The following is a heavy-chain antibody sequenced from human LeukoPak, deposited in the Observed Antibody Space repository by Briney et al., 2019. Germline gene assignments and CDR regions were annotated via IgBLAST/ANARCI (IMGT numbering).Heavy chain of an antibody. J-gene: IGHJ4*02. D-gene: IGHD3-10*01. CDR3: ARDREWYGEPSFDY. CDR1: GFTFSSYS. CDR2: ISSSSSYI. Sequence: GGSLRLSCAASGFTFSSYSMNWVRQAPGKGLEWVSSISSSSSYIYYADSVKGRFTISRDNAKNSLYLQMNSLRAEDTAVYYCARDREWYGEPSFDYWGQGTLVTVSS. V-gene: IGHV3-21*01.